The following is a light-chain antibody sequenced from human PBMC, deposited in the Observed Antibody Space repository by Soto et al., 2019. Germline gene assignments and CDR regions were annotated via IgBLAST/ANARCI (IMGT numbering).Light chain of an antibody. CDR1: QSVSSNY. CDR2: GAS. J-gene: IGKJ1*01. CDR3: QQYGSSPSWM. Sequence: ESVLTQSPGTLSLSPGERATLSCRASQSVSSNYLAWYQQKPGQAPRLLIYGASTRATGIPGRFSGSGSGRDFTLAISRLEHEDSAVYYWQQYGSSPSWMCGQETKLQIK. V-gene: IGKV3-20*01.